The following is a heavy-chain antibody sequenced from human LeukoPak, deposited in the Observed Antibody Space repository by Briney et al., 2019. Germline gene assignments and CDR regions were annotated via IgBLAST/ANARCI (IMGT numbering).Heavy chain of an antibody. D-gene: IGHD3-22*01. Sequence: GGSLRPSCAASGFTFTSYNMNWVRQAPGKGLEWVAFIRYDGSNKYYADSVKGRFTISRDNSKNTLYLQMNSLRAEDTAVYYCAKGVLDYYDSSDAFDIWGQGTMVTVSS. CDR1: GFTFTSYN. V-gene: IGHV3-30*02. CDR3: AKGVLDYYDSSDAFDI. CDR2: IRYDGSNK. J-gene: IGHJ3*02.